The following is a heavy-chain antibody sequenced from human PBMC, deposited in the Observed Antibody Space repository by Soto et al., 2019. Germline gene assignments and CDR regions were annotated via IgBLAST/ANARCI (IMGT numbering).Heavy chain of an antibody. J-gene: IGHJ6*02. CDR2: NIPILDRV. CDR3: ARASGSMTVNNMHHALEV. Sequence: QVQLVQSGAEVRKPGSSVMVSCKVSGGTFRTHGFSWVRQAQGQGLEWIGGNIPILDRVAYAQQFQGRVTIPADDSTNKAHMEMIGLTSDDTAVYFCARASGSMTVNNMHHALEVWGPGTTVTASS. V-gene: IGHV1-69*01. CDR1: GGTFRTHG. D-gene: IGHD2-2*01.